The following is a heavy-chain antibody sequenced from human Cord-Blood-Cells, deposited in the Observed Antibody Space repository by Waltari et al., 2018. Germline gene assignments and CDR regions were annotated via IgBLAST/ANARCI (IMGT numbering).Heavy chain of an antibody. D-gene: IGHD7-27*01. CDR3: AKERTGDLDY. CDR1: GFTFDDYI. Sequence: EVQLVESGGVVVQPGGSLRLSCAASGFTFDDYIMHWVRQAPGKGLEWVSLISWDGGSTYYADAVKGRFTISRDNSKNSLYLQMNSLRTEDTALYYCAKERTGDLDYWGQGTLVTVSS. CDR2: ISWDGGST. V-gene: IGHV3-43*01. J-gene: IGHJ4*02.